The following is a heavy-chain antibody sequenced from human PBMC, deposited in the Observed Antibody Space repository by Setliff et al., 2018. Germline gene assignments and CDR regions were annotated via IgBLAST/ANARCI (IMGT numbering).Heavy chain of an antibody. CDR2: IREDGGVT. J-gene: IGHJ3*02. Sequence: GESLKISCAASGFVFIKYWMTWVRQAPGKGLEWVANIREDGGVTYYVDSVKGRFTIYRDNTKDTVYLQMISLRAEDTAVYYCARELDGSGYGAAFEMWGQGTTVTVSS. CDR1: GFVFIKYW. CDR3: ARELDGSGYGAAFEM. V-gene: IGHV3-7*01. D-gene: IGHD3-22*01.